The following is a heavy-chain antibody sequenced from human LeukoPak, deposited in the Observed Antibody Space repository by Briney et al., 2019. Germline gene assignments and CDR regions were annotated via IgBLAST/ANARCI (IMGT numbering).Heavy chain of an antibody. D-gene: IGHD3-10*01. J-gene: IGHJ4*02. Sequence: GGSLRLSCAASGFTFSSYAMRWVRQAPGKGLEWVSAISGSGGSTYYADSVKGRFTISRDNSKNTLYLQMNSLRAEDTAVYYCAKDSYYGSGSYYPYFDYWGQGTLVTVSS. V-gene: IGHV3-23*01. CDR1: GFTFSSYA. CDR2: ISGSGGST. CDR3: AKDSYYGSGSYYPYFDY.